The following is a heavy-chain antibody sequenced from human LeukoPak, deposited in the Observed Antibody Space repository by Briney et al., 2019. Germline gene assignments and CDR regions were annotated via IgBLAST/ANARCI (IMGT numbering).Heavy chain of an antibody. CDR2: INWNGGST. Sequence: GGSLRLSCAASGFMFDDYGMSWVRQAPGKGLEWVSGINWNGGSTGYADSVKGRFTISGDNAKNTLYLQMNSLRAEDTAMYYCARSGRGGAFDIWGQGTMVTVSS. D-gene: IGHD1-26*01. CDR1: GFMFDDYG. J-gene: IGHJ3*02. V-gene: IGHV3-20*04. CDR3: ARSGRGGAFDI.